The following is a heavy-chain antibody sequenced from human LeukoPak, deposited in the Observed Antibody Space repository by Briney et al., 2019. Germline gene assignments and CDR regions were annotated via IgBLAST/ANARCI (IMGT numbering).Heavy chain of an antibody. CDR1: GFTFSSYA. V-gene: IGHV3-23*01. CDR3: AKGWSNYFDY. D-gene: IGHD3-3*01. CDR2: ISGTGGST. J-gene: IGHJ4*02. Sequence: GGSLRLSCAASGFTFSSYAMSWVRQAPGKGLEWVSTISGTGGSTYYADSVKGRFTISRDISKNTLYLQMSMNSLRAEDTAVYYCAKGWSNYFDYWGQGTLVIVSS.